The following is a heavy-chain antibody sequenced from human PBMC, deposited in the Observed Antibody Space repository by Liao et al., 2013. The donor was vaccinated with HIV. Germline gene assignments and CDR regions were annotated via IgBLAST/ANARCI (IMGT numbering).Heavy chain of an antibody. CDR2: INYSGST. CDR1: GGSFSGYQ. D-gene: IGHD3-3*01. V-gene: IGHV4-34*01. J-gene: IGHJ6*03. CDR3: ARAVGVVDYYYYMDV. Sequence: QVQLQQWGAGLLKPSETLSLTCAVYGGSFSGYQWSWIRQPPGKGLEWIGEINYSGSTNYNPSLKSRVTISIDTSKNQFSLNLNSVTAADTAVYYCARAVGVVDYYYYMDVWGKGTTVTVSS.